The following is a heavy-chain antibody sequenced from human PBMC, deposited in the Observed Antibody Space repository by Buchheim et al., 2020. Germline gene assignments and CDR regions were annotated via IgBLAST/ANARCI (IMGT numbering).Heavy chain of an antibody. CDR3: AKVVGSSGSGGYYYYGMDV. D-gene: IGHD6-19*01. J-gene: IGHJ6*02. CDR1: GFTFSSYA. Sequence: EVHLLESGGDLVQPGGSLRLSCAASGFTFSSYAMSWVRQAPGKGLEWVSSMSGSGGSTYYADSGKGRFTISRAKSKNTLYLQMISLRAEDTAVYYCAKVVGSSGSGGYYYYGMDVWGQGTT. CDR2: MSGSGGST. V-gene: IGHV3-23*01.